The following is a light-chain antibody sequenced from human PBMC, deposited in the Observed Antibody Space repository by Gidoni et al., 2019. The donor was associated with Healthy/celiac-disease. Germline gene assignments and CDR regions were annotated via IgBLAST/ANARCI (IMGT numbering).Light chain of an antibody. CDR1: QSVSSN. CDR3: QQYNNWPPWT. V-gene: IGKV3-15*01. J-gene: IGKJ1*01. Sequence: EIVLTQSPATLSVSPGERATLSCRASQSVSSNLAGYQQKPRQAPRLLIYGASTRATGIPARFSGSGSGTEFTLTISSLQSEDFSVYYCQQYNNWPPWTFGEGTKVEIK. CDR2: GAS.